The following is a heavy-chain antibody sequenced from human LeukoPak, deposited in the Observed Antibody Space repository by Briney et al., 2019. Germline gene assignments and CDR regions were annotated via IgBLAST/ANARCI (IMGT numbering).Heavy chain of an antibody. CDR1: GFTVSSNY. Sequence: PGGSLRLSCAASGFTVSSNYMSWVRQAPGKGLEWVSVIYSGGSTYSADSVKGRFTISRDNSKNTLYLQMNSLRAEDTAVYYCARDRGSGYYYFDYWGQGTLVTVSS. J-gene: IGHJ4*02. D-gene: IGHD3-22*01. CDR3: ARDRGSGYYYFDY. V-gene: IGHV3-66*02. CDR2: IYSGGST.